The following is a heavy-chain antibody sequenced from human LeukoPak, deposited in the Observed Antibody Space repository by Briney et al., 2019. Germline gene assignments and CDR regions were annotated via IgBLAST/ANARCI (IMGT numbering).Heavy chain of an antibody. Sequence: GGSLRLSCTASGFIFSDYAMMWVRRSPGKGPEWVAAISGAGGGAFYADSVRGRFTISRDNSKYTLFLQMNSLRAEDTAVYYCARDPSSDFVGAFDMWGPGTMVTVSS. CDR2: ISGAGGGA. D-gene: IGHD6-19*01. CDR1: GFIFSDYA. V-gene: IGHV3-23*01. J-gene: IGHJ3*02. CDR3: ARDPSSDFVGAFDM.